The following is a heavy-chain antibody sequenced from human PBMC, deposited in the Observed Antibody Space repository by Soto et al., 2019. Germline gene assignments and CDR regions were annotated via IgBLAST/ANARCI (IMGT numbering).Heavy chain of an antibody. CDR2: ISYDGSNK. Sequence: GGSLRLSCAASGFTFSSYAMHWVRQAPGKGLEWVAVISYDGSNKYYADSVKGRFTISRDNSKNTLYLQMNSLRAEDTAVYYCARDLGSSRYYGMDVWGQGTTVTVS. J-gene: IGHJ6*02. V-gene: IGHV3-30-3*01. CDR3: ARDLGSSRYYGMDV. CDR1: GFTFSSYA. D-gene: IGHD2-15*01.